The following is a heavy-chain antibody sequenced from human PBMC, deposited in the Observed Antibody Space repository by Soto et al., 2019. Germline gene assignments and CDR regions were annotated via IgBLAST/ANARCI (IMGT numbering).Heavy chain of an antibody. V-gene: IGHV3-15*01. CDR1: GFTFNNAW. D-gene: IGHD6-19*01. CDR3: TAGTGASDFDY. CDR2: IKSKTDGGTT. Sequence: EVQLVESGGGLVKPGGSLGLSCVASGFTFNNAWMSWVRQAPGKGVEWVGRIKSKTDGGTTDYAAPVQGRFSISRDDSKCTLYLQMNSLKTEDTAVYYCTAGTGASDFDYWGQGTLVTVSS. J-gene: IGHJ4*02.